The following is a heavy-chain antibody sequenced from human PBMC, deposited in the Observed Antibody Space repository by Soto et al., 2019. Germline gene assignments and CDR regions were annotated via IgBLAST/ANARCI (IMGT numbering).Heavy chain of an antibody. Sequence: QVQLQESGPGLVKPSGTLSLTCAVSSGSISSGNWWSWVRQPPGKGLEWIGEIYHSGSTNYNPSLKSRVTISVDKSKNQFSLKVSSVTAADTAVYYCARAARYYGDYIWFDPWGQGTLVTVSS. CDR1: SGSISSGNW. V-gene: IGHV4-4*02. J-gene: IGHJ5*02. CDR2: IYHSGST. CDR3: ARAARYYGDYIWFDP. D-gene: IGHD4-17*01.